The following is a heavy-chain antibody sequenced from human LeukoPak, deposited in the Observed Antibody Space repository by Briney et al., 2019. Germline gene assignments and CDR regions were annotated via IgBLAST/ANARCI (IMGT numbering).Heavy chain of an antibody. D-gene: IGHD3-22*01. Sequence: KPSETLSLTCIVSGGSISSYYWSWIRQPPGKGLEWIGYIYYCGSTNYNPSLKSLVTISVDTSKNQFSLKLSSVTAADTAVYYCARTDYYDSSGYYPQIFDYWGQGTLVTVSS. CDR2: IYYCGST. J-gene: IGHJ4*02. CDR1: GGSISSYY. CDR3: ARTDYYDSSGYYPQIFDY. V-gene: IGHV4-59*08.